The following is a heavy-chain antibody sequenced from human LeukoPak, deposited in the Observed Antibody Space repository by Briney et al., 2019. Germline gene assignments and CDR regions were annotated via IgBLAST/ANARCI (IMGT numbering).Heavy chain of an antibody. CDR2: ISYDGSNK. CDR3: ARDSNSGWYGYFDY. J-gene: IGHJ4*02. V-gene: IGHV3-30*04. Sequence: PGGSLRLSCAASGFTFSSYAMHWVRQAPGKGLEWVAVISYDGSNKYYADSVKGRFTISRDNSKNTLYLQMNSLRAEDTAVYYSARDSNSGWYGYFDYWGQGTLVTVSS. D-gene: IGHD6-19*01. CDR1: GFTFSSYA.